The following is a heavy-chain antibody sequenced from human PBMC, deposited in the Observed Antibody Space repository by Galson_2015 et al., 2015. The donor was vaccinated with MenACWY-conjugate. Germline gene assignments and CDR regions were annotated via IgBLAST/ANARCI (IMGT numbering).Heavy chain of an antibody. CDR3: ARDAAGYSSGYDAFDV. Sequence: SLRLSCAASGFIFSSYPMNWVRQAPGKGLEWVSSITNSSTYIYYADSVKGRFTISRDNAKNSLYLQMNSLRVDDTAVYYCARDAAGYSSGYDAFDVWGQGTMVTVSS. J-gene: IGHJ3*01. CDR2: ITNSSTYI. V-gene: IGHV3-21*01. CDR1: GFIFSSYP. D-gene: IGHD5-18*01.